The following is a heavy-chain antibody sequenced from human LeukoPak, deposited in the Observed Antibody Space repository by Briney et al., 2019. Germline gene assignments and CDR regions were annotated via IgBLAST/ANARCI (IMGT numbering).Heavy chain of an antibody. V-gene: IGHV4-59*01. Sequence: KASETLSLTCTVSGASISSYYWSWIRQPPGKGLEWIGYIYYSGSTNYNPALKSRVTISEDTSKNQTSLKLSSVTAAGTAVYYCARVRGYYDSSGYDYWGQGTLVTVSS. D-gene: IGHD3-22*01. CDR3: ARVRGYYDSSGYDY. J-gene: IGHJ4*02. CDR1: GASISSYY. CDR2: IYYSGST.